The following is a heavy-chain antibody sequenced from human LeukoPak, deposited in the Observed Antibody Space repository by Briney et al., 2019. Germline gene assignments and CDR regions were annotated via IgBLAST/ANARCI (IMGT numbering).Heavy chain of an antibody. CDR2: IIPIFSTA. CDR1: GGTFSSYA. D-gene: IGHD3-22*01. V-gene: IGHV1-69*05. Sequence: SVKVSCKASGGTFSSYAISWVRQAPGQGLEWMGGIIPIFSTANYAQKFQGRVTITTDESTSTAYMELSSLRSEDTAVYYCVYDSSGYYYGPFDYWGQGTLVTVSS. CDR3: VYDSSGYYYGPFDY. J-gene: IGHJ4*02.